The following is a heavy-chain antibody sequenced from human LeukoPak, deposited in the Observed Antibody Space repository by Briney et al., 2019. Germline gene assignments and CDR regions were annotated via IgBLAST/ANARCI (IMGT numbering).Heavy chain of an antibody. D-gene: IGHD3-22*01. V-gene: IGHV3-7*03. J-gene: IGHJ4*02. Sequence: GGSLRLSCAASGFTFSSHWMTWVRQAPGKGLEWVANIKEDGSKKNYVDSVKGRFTISRDNAKNSLYLQMNSLRAEDTAVYHCATPLDYYDSSGYHQGGDWGQGTLVTVSS. CDR1: GFTFSSHW. CDR3: ATPLDYYDSSGYHQGGD. CDR2: IKEDGSKK.